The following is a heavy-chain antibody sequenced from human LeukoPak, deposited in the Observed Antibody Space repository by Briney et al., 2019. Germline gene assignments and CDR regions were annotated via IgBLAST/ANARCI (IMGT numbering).Heavy chain of an antibody. J-gene: IGHJ4*02. D-gene: IGHD3-22*01. CDR3: TTDTYYYDSSGYYYRGY. CDR2: IKSKTGGGTT. V-gene: IGHV3-15*07. CDR1: GFTFSNAW. Sequence: GGSLRLSCAASGFTFSNAWMNWVRQAPGKGLEWVGRIKSKTGGGTTDYAAPVKGRFTISRDDSKNTLYLQMNSLKTEDTAVYYCTTDTYYYDSSGYYYRGYWGQGTLVTVSS.